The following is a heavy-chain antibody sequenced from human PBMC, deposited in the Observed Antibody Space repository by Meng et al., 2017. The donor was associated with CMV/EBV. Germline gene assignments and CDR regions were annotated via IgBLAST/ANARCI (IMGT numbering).Heavy chain of an antibody. CDR2: INHSGST. J-gene: IGHJ4*02. CDR1: GGSFSGYY. V-gene: IGHV4-34*01. Sequence: QVQLQQWGEGLLKPSEPLSLTCAVYGGSFSGYYWSWIRQPPGKGLEWIGEINHSGSTNYNPSLKSRVTISVDTSKNQFSLKLSSVTAADTAVYYCARGGIAAAGPFDYWGQGTLVTVSS. D-gene: IGHD6-13*01. CDR3: ARGGIAAAGPFDY.